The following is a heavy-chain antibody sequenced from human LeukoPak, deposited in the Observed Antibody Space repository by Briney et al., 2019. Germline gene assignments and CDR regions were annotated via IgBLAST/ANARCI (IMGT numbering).Heavy chain of an antibody. D-gene: IGHD6-19*01. V-gene: IGHV1-2*02. Sequence: GASVKVSCKASGYMFTGYYMHWVRQAPGQVLEWMGGINGNSGGTNYAEKFQGRVTMPSDTSISTAYMDLNRLRSDDTAVYYCERVVAVTGTPVYYMDVWGKGTTVTVSS. CDR2: INGNSGGT. CDR3: ERVVAVTGTPVYYMDV. CDR1: GYMFTGYY. J-gene: IGHJ6*03.